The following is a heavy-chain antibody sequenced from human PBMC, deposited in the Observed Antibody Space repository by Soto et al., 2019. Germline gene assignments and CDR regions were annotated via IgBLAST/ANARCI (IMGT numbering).Heavy chain of an antibody. CDR3: ARDVGATGD. J-gene: IGHJ4*02. D-gene: IGHD1-26*01. CDR1: GYTFTSYA. V-gene: IGHV1-3*01. Sequence: QVQLVQSGAEVKKPGASVKVSCKASGYTFTSYAMHWVRQAPGQRLEWMGWINAVNGNTKYSQKFQGRVTITRDISVSTAYMELSSLRSEDTAVYYCARDVGATGDWGQGTLVTVSS. CDR2: INAVNGNT.